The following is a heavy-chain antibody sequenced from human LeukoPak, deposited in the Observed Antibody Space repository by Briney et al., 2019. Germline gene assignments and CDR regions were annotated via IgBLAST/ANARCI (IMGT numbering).Heavy chain of an antibody. Sequence: AGGSLRLSCAASGFTFSDYYMSWIRQAPGKGLEWVSYIGSSGSTIYYADSVKGRFTISRDNAKNSLYLQMNSLRAEDTAVYYCARSPIVGATYFDYWGQGTLVTVSS. V-gene: IGHV3-11*01. CDR3: ARSPIVGATYFDY. CDR2: IGSSGSTI. J-gene: IGHJ4*02. D-gene: IGHD1-26*01. CDR1: GFTFSDYY.